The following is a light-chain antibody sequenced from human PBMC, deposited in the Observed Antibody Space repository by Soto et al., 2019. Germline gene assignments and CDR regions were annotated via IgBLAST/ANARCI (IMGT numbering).Light chain of an antibody. CDR2: DVS. CDR1: SSDVGGYNH. V-gene: IGLV2-14*01. Sequence: QSALTQPASVSGSPGQSITISCTGTSSDVGGYNHVSWYQQHPGKAPKLMIYDVSNRPSGVSNRFSGSKSGNTASLTISGLQAEDEADYYCSSYTSSSTYVVFGGGTKLTVL. CDR3: SSYTSSSTYVV. J-gene: IGLJ2*01.